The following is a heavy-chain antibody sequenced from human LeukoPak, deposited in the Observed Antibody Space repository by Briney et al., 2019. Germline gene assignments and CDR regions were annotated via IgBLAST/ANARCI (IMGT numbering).Heavy chain of an antibody. V-gene: IGHV3-21*01. D-gene: IGHD3-16*02. J-gene: IGHJ3*02. Sequence: GGSLRLSCAASGFTFSSYSMNWVRQAPGKGLEWVSYISSHKTYIYYADSVKDRFTISRDNAKSSLYLQLNSLRAEDTAVYYCARDYRRMWGAFDIWGQGTMVTVSS. CDR1: GFTFSSYS. CDR3: ARDYRRMWGAFDI. CDR2: ISSHKTYI.